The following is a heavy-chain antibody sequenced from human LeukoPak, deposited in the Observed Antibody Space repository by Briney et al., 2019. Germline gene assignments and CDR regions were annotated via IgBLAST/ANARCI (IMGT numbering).Heavy chain of an antibody. CDR1: GDSMTTSSYY. CDR3: ARRGKDDYYYKGKGDYFDY. D-gene: IGHD5-24*01. J-gene: IGHJ4*02. V-gene: IGHV4-39*01. Sequence: SKTLSLTCTVSGDSMTTSSYYWGWIRQPPGKGLEWIGSIFYSGSTHYNPSLKSRVTISVDTSKNKFSLKLSSVTAADTAIYYCARRGKDDYYYKGKGDYFDYWGQGTLVTVSS. CDR2: IFYSGST.